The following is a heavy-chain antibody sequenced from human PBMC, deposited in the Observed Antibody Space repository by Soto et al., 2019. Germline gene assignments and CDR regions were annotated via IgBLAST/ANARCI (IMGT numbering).Heavy chain of an antibody. Sequence: QVLLHESGPGLVKPSDTLSLTCSVSNGSIDGFYWNWIRQSPEKGLEWIGQIYFSGSTIYSPSFKSRVTLAVDASKSQVALRLTSGTAADTAVYFCAIASGRSIYNWFDPWGQGILVSVSS. CDR3: AIASGRSIYNWFDP. CDR1: NGSIDGFY. V-gene: IGHV4-59*07. CDR2: IYFSGST. J-gene: IGHJ5*02. D-gene: IGHD3-10*01.